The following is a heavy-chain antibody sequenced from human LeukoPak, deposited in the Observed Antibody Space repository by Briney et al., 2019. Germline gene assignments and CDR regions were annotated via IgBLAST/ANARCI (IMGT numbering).Heavy chain of an antibody. J-gene: IGHJ4*02. CDR2: IYSGGST. Sequence: GGSLRLSCTASGFSFSSYWLSWVRQAPGKGLEWVSVIYSGGSTYYADSVKGRFTISRDNSKNTLYLQMNSLRAEDTAVYYCARGDSSSWYFTLRSPGFDYWGQGTLVTVSS. V-gene: IGHV3-53*01. CDR3: ARGDSSSWYFTLRSPGFDY. D-gene: IGHD6-13*01. CDR1: GFSFSSYW.